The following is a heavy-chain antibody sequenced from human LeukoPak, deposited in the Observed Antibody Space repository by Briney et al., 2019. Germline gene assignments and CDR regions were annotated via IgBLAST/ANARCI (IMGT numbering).Heavy chain of an antibody. V-gene: IGHV3-21*01. D-gene: IGHD1-26*01. J-gene: IGHJ4*02. CDR3: ARGGMRVRQLLPTLLDY. Sequence: GGSLRLSCAAFGFTFSSYSMNWVRQAPGKGLGWVSSITSSSSYICYADSVKGRFTISRDNAKNSLYLQMNSLRAEDTAVYYCARGGMRVRQLLPTLLDYWGQGILVTVSS. CDR2: ITSSSSYI. CDR1: GFTFSSYS.